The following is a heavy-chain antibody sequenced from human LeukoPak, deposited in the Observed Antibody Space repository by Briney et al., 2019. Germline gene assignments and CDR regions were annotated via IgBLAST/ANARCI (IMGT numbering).Heavy chain of an antibody. CDR3: ARRGSGYDAAPTGMDV. CDR1: GFTFSSYW. D-gene: IGHD5-12*01. CDR2: INSDGSST. J-gene: IGHJ6*02. Sequence: GGSLRLSCAASGFTFSSYWMHWVRQAPGKGLVWVSRINSDGSSTSYADSVKGRFTISRDNAKNTLYLQMNSLRAEDTVVYYCARRGSGYDAAPTGMDVWGQGTTVTVSS. V-gene: IGHV3-74*01.